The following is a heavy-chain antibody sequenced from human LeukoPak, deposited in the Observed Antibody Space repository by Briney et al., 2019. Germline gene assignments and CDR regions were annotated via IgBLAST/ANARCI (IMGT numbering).Heavy chain of an antibody. CDR3: ARHLMGDYEPLEYFQH. D-gene: IGHD4-17*01. CDR2: IIPILGIA. CDR1: GGTFSSYA. Sequence: ASVKVSCKASGGTFSSYAISWVRQAPGQGLEWMGRIIPILGIANYAQKFQGRVTITADKSTSTAYMELSSLRSEDTAVYYCARHLMGDYEPLEYFQHWGQGTLVTVSS. V-gene: IGHV1-69*04. J-gene: IGHJ1*01.